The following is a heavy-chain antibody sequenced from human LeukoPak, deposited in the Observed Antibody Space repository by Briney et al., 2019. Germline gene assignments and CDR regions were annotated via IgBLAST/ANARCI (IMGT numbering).Heavy chain of an antibody. CDR1: GFTFDDYA. CDR2: ISWNSGSI. J-gene: IGHJ4*02. Sequence: GRSLRLSCAASGFTFDDYAMHWVRQAPGKGLEWVSGISWNSGSIGYADSVKGRFTISRDNAKNSLYLQMNSLRAEDTALYYCARAPREWLLGYYFDYWGQGTLVTVSS. V-gene: IGHV3-9*01. CDR3: ARAPREWLLGYYFDY. D-gene: IGHD3-3*01.